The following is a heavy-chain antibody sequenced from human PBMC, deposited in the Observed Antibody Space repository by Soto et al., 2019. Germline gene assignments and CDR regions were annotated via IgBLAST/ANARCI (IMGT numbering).Heavy chain of an antibody. D-gene: IGHD3-22*01. V-gene: IGHV3-30-3*01. CDR3: ARDFYYYDSSGYHSAFDI. CDR1: GFTFSSYA. CDR2: ISYDGSNK. J-gene: IGHJ3*02. Sequence: PGGSLRLSCAASGFTFSSYAMHWVRQAPGKGLEWVAVISYDGSNKYYADSVKGRFTISRDNSKNTLYLQMNSLRAEDTAVYYCARDFYYYDSSGYHSAFDIWGQGTMVTVSS.